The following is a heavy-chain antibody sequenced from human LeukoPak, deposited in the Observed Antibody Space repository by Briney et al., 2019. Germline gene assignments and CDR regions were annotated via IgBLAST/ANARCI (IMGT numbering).Heavy chain of an antibody. Sequence: ASVKVSCKASGYTFTIYAMSWVRQAPGQGLEWLGWINTNTGTPTYAQGLTGRFVFSLDTSVSTAYLQISSLKAEDTAVYYCARVHIAAAASLGYWGQGTLVTVSS. CDR3: ARVHIAAAASLGY. CDR1: GYTFTIYA. D-gene: IGHD6-13*01. CDR2: INTNTGTP. V-gene: IGHV7-4-1*02. J-gene: IGHJ4*02.